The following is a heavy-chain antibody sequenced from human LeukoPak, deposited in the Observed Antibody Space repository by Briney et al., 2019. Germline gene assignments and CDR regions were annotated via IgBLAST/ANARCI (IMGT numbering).Heavy chain of an antibody. CDR2: INHSGST. CDR1: GGSFSGYY. D-gene: IGHD3-3*01. Sequence: SETLSLTCAVYGGSFSGYYWSWIRQPPGKGLEWIGEINHSGSTNYNPSLESRVTISVDTSKNQFSLKLSSVTAADTAVFYCARTLHRITIFGVVIIPGGFDPWGQGTLVTVSS. V-gene: IGHV4-34*01. CDR3: ARTLHRITIFGVVIIPGGFDP. J-gene: IGHJ5*02.